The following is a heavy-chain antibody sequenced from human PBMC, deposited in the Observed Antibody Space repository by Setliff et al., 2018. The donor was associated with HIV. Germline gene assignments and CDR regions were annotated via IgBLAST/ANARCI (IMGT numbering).Heavy chain of an antibody. V-gene: IGHV4-59*01. J-gene: IGHJ4*02. CDR2: IYHSGST. CDR3: ARVISSWSAYYIDY. Sequence: SETLSLTCTVSGGSISSYYWSWIRQPPGKGLEWIGYIYHSGSTNYNPSLKSRVTISVDTSKYQFSLKLSSVTAADTAVYYCARVISSWSAYYIDYWGQGTLVTVSS. D-gene: IGHD3-3*01. CDR1: GGSISSYY.